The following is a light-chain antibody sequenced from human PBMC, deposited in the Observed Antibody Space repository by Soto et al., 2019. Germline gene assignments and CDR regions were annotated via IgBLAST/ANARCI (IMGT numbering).Light chain of an antibody. V-gene: IGKV1-5*01. Sequence: DIQRTQSPSSVSASVGDRITITCRASQGISSWLAWYQQKPGKAPKLLIYHASNLESGVPSRFSGSGSGTEFTLTISSMKPDDFATYYCQQYNSYRTFGQGTKVDIK. CDR3: QQYNSYRT. J-gene: IGKJ1*01. CDR1: QGISSW. CDR2: HAS.